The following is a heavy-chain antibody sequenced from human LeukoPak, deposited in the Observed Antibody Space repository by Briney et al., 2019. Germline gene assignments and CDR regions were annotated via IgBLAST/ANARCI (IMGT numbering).Heavy chain of an antibody. D-gene: IGHD3-22*01. CDR3: ATDLSGYYDSSGYPG. CDR1: GYTLTELS. J-gene: IGHJ4*02. Sequence: ASVKVSCKVSGYTLTELSMHWVRQAPGKGLEWMGGFDPEDGETIYAQKFQGRVTMTEDTSTDTAYMELSSLRSEDTAVYYCATDLSGYYDSSGYPGWGQGTLVTVSS. V-gene: IGHV1-24*01. CDR2: FDPEDGET.